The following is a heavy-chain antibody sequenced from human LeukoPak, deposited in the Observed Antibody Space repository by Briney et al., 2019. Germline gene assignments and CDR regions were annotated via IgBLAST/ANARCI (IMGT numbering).Heavy chain of an antibody. CDR3: AKGAFCSGGACYSDTFDF. CDR1: GFSFSSSA. Sequence: PGGYLRLSCAASGFSFSSSAMSWVRQAPGKGLEWVSSISGSGDNTYYADSVKGQFTISRDNSKNMLYLQMNSLRAEDTALYYCAKGAFCSGGACYSDTFDFWGQGTMVTVSS. V-gene: IGHV3-23*01. D-gene: IGHD2-15*01. J-gene: IGHJ3*01. CDR2: ISGSGDNT.